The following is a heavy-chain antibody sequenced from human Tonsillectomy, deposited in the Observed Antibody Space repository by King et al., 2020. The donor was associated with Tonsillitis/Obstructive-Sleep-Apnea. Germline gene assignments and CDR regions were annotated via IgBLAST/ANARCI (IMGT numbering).Heavy chain of an antibody. CDR2: ISPYSGNT. CDR1: GYTFTSYA. V-gene: IGHV1-18*01. D-gene: IGHD3-10*01. CDR3: ARVPLRGPERRHHYSGMDV. Sequence: QLVQSGPEVKKPGASVKVSCKASGYTFTSYAISWVRQAPGQGLEWMGWISPYSGNTNYAQKLQGRVTMTTDTSTTTAYMELRSLRSDDTAVFYCARVPLRGPERRHHYSGMDVGGQGPTVTVSS. J-gene: IGHJ6*02.